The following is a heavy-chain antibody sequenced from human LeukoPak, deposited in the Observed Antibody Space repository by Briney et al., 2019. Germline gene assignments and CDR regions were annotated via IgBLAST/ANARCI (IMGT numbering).Heavy chain of an antibody. V-gene: IGHV4-61*02. CDR3: ARDFLGRGVLFDS. J-gene: IGHJ4*02. CDR1: GGSISSSSYY. CDR2: IYSSGST. D-gene: IGHD3-10*01. Sequence: KPSETLSLTCTVSGGSISSSSYYWGWIRQPDGKGLEWIGRIYSSGSTNYNPSLTSRVTMSVDTSKNQFSLKLTSVTAADTAVYFCARDFLGRGVLFDSWSQGTLVTVSS.